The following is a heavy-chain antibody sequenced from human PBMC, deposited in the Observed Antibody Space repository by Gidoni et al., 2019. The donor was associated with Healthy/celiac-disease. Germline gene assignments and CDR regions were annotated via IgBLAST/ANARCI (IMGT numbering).Heavy chain of an antibody. V-gene: IGHV3-23*01. J-gene: IGHJ4*02. D-gene: IGHD3-22*01. CDR2: ISGSGGST. CDR1: GFTFSRYA. CDR3: AKGTLTIVVVIILGY. Sequence: EVQLLEPGGGLVQPGGSLRLSCAAFGFTFSRYAMSWVRQAPGKGLEWVSAISGSGGSTYYADSVKGRFTISRDKSKNTLYLQMNSLRAEDTAVYYCAKGTLTIVVVIILGYWGQGTLVTVSS.